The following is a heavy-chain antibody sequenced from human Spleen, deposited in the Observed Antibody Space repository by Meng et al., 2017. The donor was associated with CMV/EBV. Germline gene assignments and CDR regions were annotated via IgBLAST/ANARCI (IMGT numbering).Heavy chain of an antibody. CDR1: GFIFSSYS. V-gene: IGHV3-21*06. CDR3: ARHRGDSGDYGY. D-gene: IGHD4-17*01. J-gene: IGHJ4*02. Sequence: GESLKISCAASGFIFSSYSMNWVRQAPGKGLEWVSSIDTNSNYIYYADSVKGRFTISRDNAKSSLYLQVNSLRAEDTAVYYCARHRGDSGDYGYWGQGTLVTVSS. CDR2: IDTNSNYI.